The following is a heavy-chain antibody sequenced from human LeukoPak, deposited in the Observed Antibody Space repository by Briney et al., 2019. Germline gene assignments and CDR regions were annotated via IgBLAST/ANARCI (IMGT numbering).Heavy chain of an antibody. Sequence: SETLSLTCTVSGGSLNLYSWTWIRQPPGKGLEWIAEIGHGGSINYNPSLKSRVTMSLDTSNNQFSLSLSSVSAADTAVYFCASRESFYFYYMDVWGNGTTVSVSS. D-gene: IGHD1-26*01. V-gene: IGHV4-34*01. J-gene: IGHJ6*03. CDR1: GGSLNLYS. CDR2: IGHGGSI. CDR3: ASRESFYFYYMDV.